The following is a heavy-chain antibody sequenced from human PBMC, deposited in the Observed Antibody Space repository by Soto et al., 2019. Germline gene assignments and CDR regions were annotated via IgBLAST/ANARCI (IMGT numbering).Heavy chain of an antibody. CDR1: GGSISSGGYY. V-gene: IGHV4-31*03. CDR2: IYYSGNT. J-gene: IGHJ4*02. D-gene: IGHD5-18*01. Sequence: KPSETLSLTCTVFGGSISSGGYYWSWIRQHPGKGLEWIGYIYYSGNTYYNPSLKSRVTISVDTSKNQFSLKLSSVTAADTAVYYCARGTRYTFDYWGQGTLVTVSS. CDR3: ARGTRYTFDY.